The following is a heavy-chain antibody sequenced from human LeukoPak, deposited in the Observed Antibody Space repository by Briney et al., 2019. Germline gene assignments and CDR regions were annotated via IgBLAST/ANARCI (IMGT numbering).Heavy chain of an antibody. V-gene: IGHV3-23*01. CDR1: GFTFATYA. D-gene: IGHD2-21*02. CDR3: AVYCSGGCYSGLV. J-gene: IGHJ4*02. Sequence: GGSLRLSCADSGFTFATYAMTWVRQTAGKGLEWVSTITSVSGTTYYADFVKGRFTISRDNSKNTLYLQMNTLRAEDTAVYYCAVYCSGGCYSGLVWGQGTLVTVSS. CDR2: ITSVSGTT.